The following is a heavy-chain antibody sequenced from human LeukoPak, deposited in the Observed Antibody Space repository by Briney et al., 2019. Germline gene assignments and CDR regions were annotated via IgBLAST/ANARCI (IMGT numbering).Heavy chain of an antibody. D-gene: IGHD3-16*01. Sequence: ASVKVSCKTSGYTFTNYDINWVRQATGQGLEWMGIINPSGGSTSYAQKFQGRVTMTRDTSTSTVYMELSSLRSEDTAVYYCARDARLGGSYHYWGQGTLVSVSS. CDR1: GYTFTNYD. J-gene: IGHJ4*02. V-gene: IGHV1-46*01. CDR3: ARDARLGGSYHY. CDR2: INPSGGST.